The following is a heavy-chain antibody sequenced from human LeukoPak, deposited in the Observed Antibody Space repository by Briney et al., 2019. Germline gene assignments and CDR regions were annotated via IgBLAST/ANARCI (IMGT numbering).Heavy chain of an antibody. D-gene: IGHD2-2*01. J-gene: IGHJ5*02. CDR2: ISSSSSYI. Sequence: GGSLRLSCAASGFTFSSYSMNWVRQAPGKGLEWVSSISSSSSYIYYADSVKGRFTISRDNAKNSLYLQMNSLRAEDTAVYYCAGDPLTMMGYCSSTSCSDAWFDPWGQGTLVTVSS. V-gene: IGHV3-21*01. CDR3: AGDPLTMMGYCSSTSCSDAWFDP. CDR1: GFTFSSYS.